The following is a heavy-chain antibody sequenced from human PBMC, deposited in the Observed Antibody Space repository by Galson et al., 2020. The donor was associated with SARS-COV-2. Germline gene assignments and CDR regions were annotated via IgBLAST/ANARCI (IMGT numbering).Heavy chain of an antibody. Sequence: KISCKASGGTFSSYAISWVRQAPGQGLEWMGGIIPILGIANYAQEFQGRVTITADKSTSTAYMELSSLRSEDTAVYYCAGGYYYDSSGYYQENWFDPWGQGTLVTVSS. D-gene: IGHD3-22*01. J-gene: IGHJ5*02. V-gene: IGHV1-69*10. CDR2: IIPILGIA. CDR3: AGGYYYDSSGYYQENWFDP. CDR1: GGTFSSYA.